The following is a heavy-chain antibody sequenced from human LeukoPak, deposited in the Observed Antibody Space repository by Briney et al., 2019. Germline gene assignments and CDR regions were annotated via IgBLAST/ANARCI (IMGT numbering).Heavy chain of an antibody. V-gene: IGHV3-21*01. CDR2: ISSSSSYI. CDR1: GFTFSSYN. D-gene: IGHD5-18*01. Sequence: SGGSLRLSCAASGFTFSSYNMNWVRQAPGKGLEWVSSISSSSSYIYYADSVKGRFTIPRDNAKNSLFLQMNSLRAEDTAVYYCARDPPSYGLWGQGTLVTVSS. CDR3: ARDPPSYGL. J-gene: IGHJ4*02.